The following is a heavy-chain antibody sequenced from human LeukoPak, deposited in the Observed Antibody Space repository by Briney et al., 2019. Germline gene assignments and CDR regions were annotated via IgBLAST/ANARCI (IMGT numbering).Heavy chain of an antibody. CDR1: GGSISSYY. CDR2: IYYSGST. V-gene: IGHV4-59*01. CDR3: AGGGYHFDY. Sequence: SETLSLTCTVSGGSISSYYWSWIRQPPGKGLEWIGYIYYSGSTNYNPSLRSRVTISVDTSKNQFSLKLSSVAAADTAVYYCAGGGYHFDYWGQGTLVTVSS. D-gene: IGHD5-12*01. J-gene: IGHJ4*02.